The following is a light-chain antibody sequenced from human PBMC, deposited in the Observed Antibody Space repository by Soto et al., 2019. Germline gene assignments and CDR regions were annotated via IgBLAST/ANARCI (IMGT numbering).Light chain of an antibody. V-gene: IGKV1-5*03. J-gene: IGKJ1*01. CDR3: QHYSASPWT. CDR2: KAS. CDR1: QTIITW. Sequence: DIQMTQSPSTLSASVGDRVTITCRASQTIITWLAWYQHKPGKAPKLLIYKASSSESGVPSRFSGSGSGTEFTLTISSLPPDDFPTYYCQHYSASPWTFGLGTKLELK.